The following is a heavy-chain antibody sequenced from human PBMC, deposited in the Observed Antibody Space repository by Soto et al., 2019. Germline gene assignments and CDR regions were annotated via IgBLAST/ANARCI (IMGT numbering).Heavy chain of an antibody. Sequence: SETLSLTCTVSGGSISNYFCNWIRQPAGKGLEWIGRIDNSGSTNYNPSLKSRITMSADTSRNQFSLKLNSVTAADTAVYYCARGGQDFWSGTFDYWGQGALVTVSS. CDR1: GGSISNYF. J-gene: IGHJ4*02. CDR2: IDNSGST. CDR3: ARGGQDFWSGTFDY. V-gene: IGHV4-4*07. D-gene: IGHD3-3*01.